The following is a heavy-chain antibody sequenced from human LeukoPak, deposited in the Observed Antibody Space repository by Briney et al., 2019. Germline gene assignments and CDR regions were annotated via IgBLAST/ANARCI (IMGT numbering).Heavy chain of an antibody. V-gene: IGHV4-59*01. J-gene: IGHJ3*02. D-gene: IGHD2-2*01. CDR3: GRYLKPSALSVFDI. CDR2: IYYNEST. Sequence: PSETLSLTCTVPGGSLRNYYWGWIRPPLEKGLEWVGYIYYNESTHYNPALKSRVTISVDTSKNLYSQKLSSVTAADTAEYYCGRYLKPSALSVFDIWGQGTMVTVSS. CDR1: GGSLRNYY.